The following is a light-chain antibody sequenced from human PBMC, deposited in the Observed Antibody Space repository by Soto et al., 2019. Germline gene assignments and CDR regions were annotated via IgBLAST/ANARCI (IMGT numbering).Light chain of an antibody. Sequence: EIVMTQSPATLSVSPGERATLSCRASQSISSELAWYQQKPGQPPRLLIYGASTRATGVPARFTGSGSGSEFTLTISGLQSEDFAVYYCQQGHNWPLTFGQGPRLEI. CDR3: QQGHNWPLT. CDR2: GAS. CDR1: QSISSE. J-gene: IGKJ2*01. V-gene: IGKV3-15*01.